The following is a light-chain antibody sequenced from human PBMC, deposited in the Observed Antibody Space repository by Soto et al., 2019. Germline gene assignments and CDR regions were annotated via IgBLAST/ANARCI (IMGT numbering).Light chain of an antibody. CDR1: QSVDSK. V-gene: IGKV3-15*01. J-gene: IGKJ1*01. CDR3: QHYSTWLWT. CDR2: GAS. Sequence: EIVMTQSPATLSLSPGERATLSCRASQSVDSKLAWYQQKPGQGPRLLIYGASSRATGIPARFSGSGSGTDFTLTISSLQSEDFAVYYCQHYSTWLWTFGQGTKVEIK.